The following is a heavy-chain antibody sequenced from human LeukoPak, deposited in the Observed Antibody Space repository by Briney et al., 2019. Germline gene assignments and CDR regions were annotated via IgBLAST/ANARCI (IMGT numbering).Heavy chain of an antibody. CDR3: VSVPAALGRAYFDY. J-gene: IGHJ4*02. D-gene: IGHD2-2*01. V-gene: IGHV1-2*02. CDR1: GYTFTGYY. Sequence: ASVKVSCKASGYTFTGYYMHWVRQAPGQGLEWIGWINPNSGGTNYAQKFQGRVTMTRDTSISTAYMELSRLRSDDTAVYYCVSVPAALGRAYFDYWGQGTLVTVSS. CDR2: INPNSGGT.